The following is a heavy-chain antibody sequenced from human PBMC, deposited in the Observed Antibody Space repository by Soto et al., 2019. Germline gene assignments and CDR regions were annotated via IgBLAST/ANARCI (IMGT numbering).Heavy chain of an antibody. V-gene: IGHV3-23*01. Sequence: PGGSLRLSCGASGFSFSSYAMSWVRQASGKGLEWLAAISGSGDTTYYADSMKGRFTISRDNSKNTLYLQMNSLRAEDTALYYCAKHLGSTPNWFDPWGRGTLVTVSS. CDR3: AKHLGSTPNWFDP. J-gene: IGHJ5*02. D-gene: IGHD7-27*01. CDR2: ISGSGDTT. CDR1: GFSFSSYA.